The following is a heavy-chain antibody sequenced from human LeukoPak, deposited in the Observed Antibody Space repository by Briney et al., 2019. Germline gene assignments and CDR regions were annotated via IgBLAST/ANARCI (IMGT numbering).Heavy chain of an antibody. J-gene: IGHJ4*02. CDR3: ARDLSTAAGPGS. CDR2: INPSGGST. CDR1: GYTFTSYY. Sequence: ASVKVSCKASGYTFTSYYMHWVRQAPGQRLEWMGIINPSGGSTSYAQKFQGRVTMTRNTSTSTVYMELSSLRSEDTAVYYCARDLSTAAGPGSWGQGTLVTVSS. V-gene: IGHV1-46*01. D-gene: IGHD6-13*01.